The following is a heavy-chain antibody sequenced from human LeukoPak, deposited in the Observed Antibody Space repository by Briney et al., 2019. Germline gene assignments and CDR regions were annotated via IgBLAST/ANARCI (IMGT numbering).Heavy chain of an antibody. V-gene: IGHV3-23*01. Sequence: GGSLRLSCAASGFTFSTYTMYWVRQPPGKGLEWVSIIGGSGGDIHYADSVKGRFTISRDNSKNTLYLQMYSLRVEDTAIYYCAIDPNWGIHYWGQGVLVTVSS. CDR1: GFTFSTYT. CDR3: AIDPNWGIHY. CDR2: IGGSGGDI. D-gene: IGHD7-27*01. J-gene: IGHJ4*02.